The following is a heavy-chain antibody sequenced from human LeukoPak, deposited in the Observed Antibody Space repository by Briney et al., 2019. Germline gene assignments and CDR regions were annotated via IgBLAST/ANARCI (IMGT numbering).Heavy chain of an antibody. CDR3: ARGRNSSGRIVGATKGYYYMDV. D-gene: IGHD1-26*01. V-gene: IGHV4-59*01. CDR1: GGSISSYY. J-gene: IGHJ6*03. Sequence: SETLSLTCTVPGGSISSYYWSWIRQPPGKGLEWIGYIYYSGSTNYNPSLKSRVTISVDTSKNQFSLKLSSVTAADTAVYYCARGRNSSGRIVGATKGYYYMDVWGKGTTVTISS. CDR2: IYYSGST.